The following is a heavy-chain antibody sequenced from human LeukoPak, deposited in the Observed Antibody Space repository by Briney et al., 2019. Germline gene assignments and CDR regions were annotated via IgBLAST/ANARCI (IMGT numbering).Heavy chain of an antibody. CDR2: IYYTGTT. Sequence: SETLSLTCTVSGGSISSAAYYWGWVRQPPGKGLDWIGSIYYTGTTYYSPSLQTRATLSFGTSKNQFSLKLTSVTAADTAVYFCARRPIAAGNNWFDPWGQGTLVTVSS. V-gene: IGHV4-39*01. D-gene: IGHD6-13*01. CDR3: ARRPIAAGNNWFDP. J-gene: IGHJ5*02. CDR1: GGSISSAAYY.